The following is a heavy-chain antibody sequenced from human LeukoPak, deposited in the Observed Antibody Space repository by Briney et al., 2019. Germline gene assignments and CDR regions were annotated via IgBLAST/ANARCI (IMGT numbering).Heavy chain of an antibody. CDR1: GYTFTGYY. Sequence: ASVTVSCKASGYTFTGYYMHWVRQAPGQGLEWMGWINPNSGGTNYAQKFQGRVTMTRDTSISTAYMELSRLRSDDTAVYYCARGRFLEWLLYGYYFDYWGQGTLVTVSS. CDR3: ARGRFLEWLLYGYYFDY. J-gene: IGHJ4*02. V-gene: IGHV1-2*02. D-gene: IGHD3-3*01. CDR2: INPNSGGT.